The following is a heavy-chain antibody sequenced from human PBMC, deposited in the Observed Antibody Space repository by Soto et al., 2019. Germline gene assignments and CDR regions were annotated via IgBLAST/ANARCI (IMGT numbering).Heavy chain of an antibody. CDR2: MYNTGST. CDR1: GGSISSYY. D-gene: IGHD3-10*01. Sequence: SETLSLTCTVSGGSISSYYWSWIRQPPEKGLKWIGYMYNTGSTIYNPSLKSRVTISVDTSKNQFSLKLNSVTAADTAVYYCARENMVRGMSYYGMDVWGQGTTVTVSS. J-gene: IGHJ6*02. CDR3: ARENMVRGMSYYGMDV. V-gene: IGHV4-59*01.